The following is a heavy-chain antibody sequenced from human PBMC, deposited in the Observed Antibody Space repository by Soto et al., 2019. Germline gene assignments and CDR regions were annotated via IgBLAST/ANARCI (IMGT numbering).Heavy chain of an antibody. V-gene: IGHV4-34*01. D-gene: IGHD6-13*01. J-gene: IGHJ5*02. CDR2: INHSGST. CDR1: GGSFSCYY. Sequence: SETLSLTWAVYGGSFSCYYWSWIRQPPGKGLEWIGEINHSGSTYYNPSLKSRITVSVDTSKNLLSLGLTSVTAADTAVYYCARGGYSSSWYSANWFDPWGQGTLVTVSS. CDR3: ARGGYSSSWYSANWFDP.